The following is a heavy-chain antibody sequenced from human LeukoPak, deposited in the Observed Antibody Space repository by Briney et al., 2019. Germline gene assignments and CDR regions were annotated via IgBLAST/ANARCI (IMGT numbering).Heavy chain of an antibody. CDR1: GFTFSRYG. J-gene: IGHJ4*02. CDR3: ANFYYGSGTDPSPVTY. D-gene: IGHD3-10*01. V-gene: IGHV3-30*02. CDR2: TRSDESNK. Sequence: GGSLRLSCAASGFTFSRYGMHWVRQAPGKGLEWVAFTRSDESNKYYADSLKGRFTISRDNSKNTLYLQMSSLRSEDTAMYYCANFYYGSGTDPSPVTYWGQGTLVTVSS.